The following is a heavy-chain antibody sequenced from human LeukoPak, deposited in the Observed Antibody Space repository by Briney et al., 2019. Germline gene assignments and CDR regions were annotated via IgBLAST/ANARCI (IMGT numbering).Heavy chain of an antibody. D-gene: IGHD6-19*01. J-gene: IGHJ3*02. CDR3: ARGDSSGWDESGFDI. V-gene: IGHV1-18*01. CDR2: ISAYNGNT. Sequence: ASVKVSCKASGYTFTSYGISWVRQAPGQGLEWMGWISAYNGNTNYAQKLQGRVTMTTDTSTSTAYMELRSLRSDDTAVYYCARGDSSGWDESGFDIWGQGTMVTVSS. CDR1: GYTFTSYG.